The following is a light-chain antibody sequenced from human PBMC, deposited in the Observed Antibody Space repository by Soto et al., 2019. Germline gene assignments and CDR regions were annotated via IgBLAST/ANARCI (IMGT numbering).Light chain of an antibody. V-gene: IGLV1-51*02. Sequence: QSVLTQPPSVSAAPGRKVTISCSGSSSNIGHNYVAWYQHLPGTAPKLLIYENNKRPSGIPDRFSGSKSGTSATLDITGLQTGDEADYYCETWESSLSAGVFGGGTKLTVL. CDR3: ETWESSLSAGV. CDR2: ENN. J-gene: IGLJ3*02. CDR1: SSNIGHNY.